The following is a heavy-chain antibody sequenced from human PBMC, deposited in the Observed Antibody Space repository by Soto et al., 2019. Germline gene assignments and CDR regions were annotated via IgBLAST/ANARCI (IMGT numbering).Heavy chain of an antibody. J-gene: IGHJ6*02. V-gene: IGHV3-9*01. CDR1: GFTLDDYT. D-gene: IGHD2-2*01. CDR2: VGWNGGDI. CDR3: AKDRAVVVPVSTSYFHYYGFDV. Sequence: VQLVESGGGLVQPGGSLRLSCAASGFTLDDYTMHWVRQAPGKGLEWVAGVGWNGGDIVYADSVKGRFTVSRENTKNSLYLEMNSLRTEDTAIYYCAKDRAVVVPVSTSYFHYYGFDVWGQGTTVTVSS.